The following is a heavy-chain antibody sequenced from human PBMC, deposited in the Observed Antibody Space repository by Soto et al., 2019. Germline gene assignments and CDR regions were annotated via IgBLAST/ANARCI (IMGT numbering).Heavy chain of an antibody. CDR3: AAGTLGSYGYY. CDR2: IVVGSGNT. CDR1: GFTFISSA. J-gene: IGHJ4*02. D-gene: IGHD5-18*01. V-gene: IGHV1-58*01. Sequence: SVKVSCTASGFTFISSAVRWLRQARGQRLEWIGWIVVGSGNTNYAQKFQERVTITRDMSTSTAYMELSSLRSEDTAVYYCAAGTLGSYGYYWGQGTLVTVSS.